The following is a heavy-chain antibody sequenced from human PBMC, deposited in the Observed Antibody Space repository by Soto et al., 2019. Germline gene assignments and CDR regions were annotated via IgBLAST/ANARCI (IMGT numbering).Heavy chain of an antibody. CDR1: GGSISSGGYY. CDR2: ISYSVNT. D-gene: IGHD3-10*01. CDR3: ARGDSDSGDRYLDY. Sequence: SETLSLTLTVSGGSISSGGYYWSWIRQHPGKGLEWIGYISYSVNTYYNPSLKSRVALSLATSKTHFSLRVSSVTVADTAVYYCARGDSDSGDRYLDYWRPGTLVTVS. V-gene: IGHV4-31*02. J-gene: IGHJ4*02.